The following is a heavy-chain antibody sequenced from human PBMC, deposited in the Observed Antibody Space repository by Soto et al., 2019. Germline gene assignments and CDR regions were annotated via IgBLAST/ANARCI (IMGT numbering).Heavy chain of an antibody. J-gene: IGHJ2*01. D-gene: IGHD6-13*01. CDR3: ANDYSSRRRYFDL. CDR1: GFTFSSYG. Sequence: QVQLVESGGGVVQPGRSLRLSCAASGFTFSSYGMHWVRQAPGKGLEWVAVISYDGRNKYYADSVKGRFTNSRDNSRNTLYLQMNSLRAEDTAVYYCANDYSSRRRYFDLWGRGTLVTVSS. CDR2: ISYDGRNK. V-gene: IGHV3-30*18.